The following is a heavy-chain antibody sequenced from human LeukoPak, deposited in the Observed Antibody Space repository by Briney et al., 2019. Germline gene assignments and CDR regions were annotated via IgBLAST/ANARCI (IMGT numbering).Heavy chain of an antibody. CDR1: GFTFSSYA. V-gene: IGHV3-23*01. Sequence: GGSLRLSCAASGFTFSSYAMSWVRQAPGKGLEWVSAISGSGGSTYYADSVKGRFTISRDNAKNSLYLQMNSLRAEDTAVYYCARETGGYSDYWGQGTLVTVSS. J-gene: IGHJ4*02. D-gene: IGHD4-23*01. CDR3: ARETGGYSDY. CDR2: ISGSGGST.